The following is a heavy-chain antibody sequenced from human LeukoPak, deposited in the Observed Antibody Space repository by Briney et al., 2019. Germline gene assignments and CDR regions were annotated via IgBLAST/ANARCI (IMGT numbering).Heavy chain of an antibody. V-gene: IGHV1-69*04. J-gene: IGHJ4*02. CDR1: GGTFSSYA. D-gene: IGHD1-1*01. CDR2: IIPILGIA. CDR3: VLFYAGRPNY. Sequence: GSSVKVSCKASGGTFSSYAISWVRQAPGQGLEWMGRIIPILGIANYAQKFQGRVTITRDTSTTTVFMEMSSLNSEDTAMYNCVLFYAGRPNYWGQGTLVTVSS.